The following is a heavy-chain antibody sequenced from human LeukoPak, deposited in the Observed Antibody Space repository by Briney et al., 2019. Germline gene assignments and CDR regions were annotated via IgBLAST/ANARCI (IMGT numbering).Heavy chain of an antibody. CDR3: EAYGSV. V-gene: IGHV3-7*03. CDR2: IKKDGTEK. CDR1: GFTFRNYG. Sequence: PGGSLRLSCAASGFTFRNYGMHWIRQAPGRGLEWVANIKKDGTEKNYVDSVRGRFTISRDNAQNSLYLQMNNLRAEDTAIYYCEAYGSVWGQGTLVIVSS. J-gene: IGHJ4*02. D-gene: IGHD3-10*01.